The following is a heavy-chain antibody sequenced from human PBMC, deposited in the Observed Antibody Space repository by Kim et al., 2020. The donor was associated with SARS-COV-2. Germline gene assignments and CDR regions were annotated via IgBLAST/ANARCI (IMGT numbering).Heavy chain of an antibody. V-gene: IGHV4-59*01. J-gene: IGHJ4*02. CDR3: ARDYYDSSGLRYYFDY. Sequence: SLKSRVTISVDTSKNQFSLKLSSVTAADTAVYYCARDYYDSSGLRYYFDYWGQGTLVTVSS. D-gene: IGHD3-22*01.